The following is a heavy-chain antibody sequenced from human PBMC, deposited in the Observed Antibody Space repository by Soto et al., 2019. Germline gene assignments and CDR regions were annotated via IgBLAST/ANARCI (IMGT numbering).Heavy chain of an antibody. CDR2: IYYSGIT. Sequence: PSETLSLTCTVSGGSISSYYCSWIRQPPWKGLEWIGYIYYSGITNYNPSLKSRVTISVDTSKNQFSLKLSSVTAADTAVYYCARMEAGEARFDLCGRGTLVPLSP. CDR3: ARMEAGEARFDL. CDR1: GGSISSYY. J-gene: IGHJ2*01. V-gene: IGHV4-59*01. D-gene: IGHD3-16*01.